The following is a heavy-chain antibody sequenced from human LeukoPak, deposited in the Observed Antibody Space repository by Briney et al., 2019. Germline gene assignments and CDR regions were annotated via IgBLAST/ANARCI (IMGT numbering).Heavy chain of an antibody. CDR1: GYTFTGYY. D-gene: IGHD2-2*01. CDR2: INPNSGGT. J-gene: IGHJ6*02. Sequence: SVTVSCKASGYTFTGYYMHWVRQAPGQGLEWMGWINPNSGGTNYAQKFQGWVTMTRDTSISTAYMELSRLRSDDTAVYYCARAPGVVVPAGFYYYYYGMDVWGQGTTVTVSS. V-gene: IGHV1-2*04. CDR3: ARAPGVVVPAGFYYYYYGMDV.